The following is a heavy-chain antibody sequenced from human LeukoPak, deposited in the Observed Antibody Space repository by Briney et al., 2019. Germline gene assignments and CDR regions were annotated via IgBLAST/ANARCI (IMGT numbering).Heavy chain of an antibody. CDR1: GFTFSSYA. J-gene: IGHJ4*02. Sequence: GGSLRLSCAASGFTFSSYAMSWVRQAPGKGLEWVSTISGSGVSILYADSVKGRFTISRDNSKNTLYLQMNSLRAEDTAVYYCAKRSVSGSYFFDYWGQGALVTVSS. D-gene: IGHD1-26*01. CDR3: AKRSVSGSYFFDY. CDR2: ISGSGVSI. V-gene: IGHV3-23*01.